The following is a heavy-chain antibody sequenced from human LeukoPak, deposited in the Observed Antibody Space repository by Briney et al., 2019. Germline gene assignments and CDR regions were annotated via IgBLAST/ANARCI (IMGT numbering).Heavy chain of an antibody. J-gene: IGHJ5*02. D-gene: IGHD3-16*02. CDR3: ARLPWFYDYVWGSYRHGNNWFDP. CDR2: ISHSGST. V-gene: IGHV4-34*01. CDR1: GGSFSGYY. Sequence: SETLSLTCAVYGGSFSGYYWSWIRQPPGKGLEWIGEISHSGSTNYNPSLKSRVTISVDTSKNQFSLKLSSVTAADTAVYYCARLPWFYDYVWGSYRHGNNWFDPWGQGTLVTVSS.